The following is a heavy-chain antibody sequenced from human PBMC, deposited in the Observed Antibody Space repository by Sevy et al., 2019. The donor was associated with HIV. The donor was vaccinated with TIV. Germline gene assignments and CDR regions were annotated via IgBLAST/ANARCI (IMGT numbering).Heavy chain of an antibody. CDR2: ISGTGSTI. J-gene: IGHJ4*02. CDR3: AKDLPHYYDSSGYTEGLFDY. V-gene: IGHV3-48*01. CDR1: GFTFSSSI. Sequence: GGSLRLSCAASGFTFSSSIINWVRQAPGKGLEWVSSISGTGSTIYYADSVKGRFTISRDNAKNSLYLQMNSLRAEDTAVYYCAKDLPHYYDSSGYTEGLFDYWGQGTLVTVSS. D-gene: IGHD3-22*01.